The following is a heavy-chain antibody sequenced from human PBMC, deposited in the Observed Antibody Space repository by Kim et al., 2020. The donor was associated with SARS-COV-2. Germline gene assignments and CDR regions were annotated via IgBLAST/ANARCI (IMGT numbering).Heavy chain of an antibody. J-gene: IGHJ4*02. D-gene: IGHD5-18*01. Sequence: GGSLRLSCAASGFTFSSYSMNWVRQAPGKGLEWVSYISSSSSTIYYADSVKGRFTISRDNAKNSLYLQMNSLRDEDTAVYYCARDGIRCGDTAMAVQWPVGYFDYWGQGTLVTVSS. CDR2: ISSSSSTI. V-gene: IGHV3-48*02. CDR1: GFTFSSYS. CDR3: ARDGIRCGDTAMAVQWPVGYFDY.